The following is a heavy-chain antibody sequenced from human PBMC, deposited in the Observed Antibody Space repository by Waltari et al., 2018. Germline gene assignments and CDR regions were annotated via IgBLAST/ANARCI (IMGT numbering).Heavy chain of an antibody. Sequence: VYLVESGGGLAQPGGSLRLSCAASGFSFSEFVMNWVRQAPGKGVVSGVVIWHDGTNKYYADSVKGRFTVSRDNSKNTMYLQMNSLRVEDTAVYYCAPPRQWTFDSWGQGALVTVSS. V-gene: IGHV3-33*08. J-gene: IGHJ4*02. CDR1: GFSFSEFV. CDR2: IWHDGTNK. D-gene: IGHD6-19*01. CDR3: APPRQWTFDS.